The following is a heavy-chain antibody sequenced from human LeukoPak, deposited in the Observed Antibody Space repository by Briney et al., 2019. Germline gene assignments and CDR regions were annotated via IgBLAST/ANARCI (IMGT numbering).Heavy chain of an antibody. J-gene: IGHJ6*03. V-gene: IGHV1-18*01. CDR2: ISAYNGNT. CDR1: GYTFTSYG. Sequence: GASVKVSCKASGYTFTSYGISWVRQAPGQGLEWMGWISAYNGNTNYAQKLQGRVTVTTDTSTSTAYMELRSLRSDDTAVYYCATSYDILTGLYYMDVWGKGTTVTVSS. CDR3: ATSYDILTGLYYMDV. D-gene: IGHD3-9*01.